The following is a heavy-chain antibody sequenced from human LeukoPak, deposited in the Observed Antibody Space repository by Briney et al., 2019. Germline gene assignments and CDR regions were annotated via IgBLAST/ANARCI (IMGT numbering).Heavy chain of an antibody. CDR3: ARAGDYFDY. CDR2: INPSGGSP. V-gene: IGHV1-46*01. Sequence: ASAKVSCKASGYRFTSYYMHWVRQAPGQGLEWMGIINPSGGSPSYAQKFQGRVTMNSDTSTSTVYCELRSLRSEDTAEYYCARAGDYFDYWGQGTLVTVSS. J-gene: IGHJ4*02. CDR1: GYRFTSYY.